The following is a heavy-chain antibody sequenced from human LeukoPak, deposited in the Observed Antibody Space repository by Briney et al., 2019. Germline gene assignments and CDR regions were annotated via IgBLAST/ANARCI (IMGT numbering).Heavy chain of an antibody. V-gene: IGHV3-23*01. CDR1: GFTVSSFG. Sequence: GGSLRLSCAASGFTVSSFGMSWVRQAPGKGLEWVSAISGGAYSTYYADSVKGRFTISRDNSKNTLYLQMNSLRAEDTAVYYCAKDSPVLTYWGQGTLVTVTS. CDR2: ISGGAYST. CDR3: AKDSPVLTY. J-gene: IGHJ4*02.